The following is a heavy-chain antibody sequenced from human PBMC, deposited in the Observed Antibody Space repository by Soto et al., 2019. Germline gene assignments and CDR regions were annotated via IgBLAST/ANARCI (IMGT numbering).Heavy chain of an antibody. Sequence: QVQLQESGPGLVKPSQTLSLICTVSGGSISSGGYYWSWIRQHPGKGLEWIGYIYYSGSTYYNPSLKGRVTISVDTSKNQFSLKRSSVTAADTAVYYCARGGYCSGGSCYSQSFFDIWGQGTMVTVSS. CDR2: IYYSGST. CDR3: ARGGYCSGGSCYSQSFFDI. D-gene: IGHD2-15*01. V-gene: IGHV4-31*03. CDR1: GGSISSGGYY. J-gene: IGHJ3*02.